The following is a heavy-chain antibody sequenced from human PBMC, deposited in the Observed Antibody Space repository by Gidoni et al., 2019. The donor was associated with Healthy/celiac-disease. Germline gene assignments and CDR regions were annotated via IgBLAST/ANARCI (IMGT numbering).Heavy chain of an antibody. CDR3: AKDRDGAFDY. D-gene: IGHD3-16*01. CDR1: GFTFSSYG. Sequence: QVQLVESGDGVVQPGGSLILSCAASGFTFSSYGLHWVRQAPGKGLEWVAFIRYDGSNKYYADSVKGRFTISRDNSKNTLYLQMNSLRAEDTAVYYCAKDRDGAFDYWGQGTLVTVTS. J-gene: IGHJ4*02. CDR2: IRYDGSNK. V-gene: IGHV3-30*02.